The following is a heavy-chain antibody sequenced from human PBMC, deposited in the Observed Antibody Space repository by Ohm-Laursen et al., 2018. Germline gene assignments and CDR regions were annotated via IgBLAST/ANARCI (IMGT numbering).Heavy chain of an antibody. CDR3: AKDLPTSTLRRPREPFDY. J-gene: IGHJ4*02. CDR1: GFAFNMYG. CDR2: IWYDGSNK. V-gene: IGHV3-33*06. Sequence: SLRLSCAASGFAFNMYGMHWVRQAPGKGLEWVAVIWYDGSNKYYADSVKGRFTISRDNSKNTLYLQMNSLRAEDTAVYYCAKDLPTSTLRRPREPFDYWGQGTLVTVSS. D-gene: IGHD1-14*01.